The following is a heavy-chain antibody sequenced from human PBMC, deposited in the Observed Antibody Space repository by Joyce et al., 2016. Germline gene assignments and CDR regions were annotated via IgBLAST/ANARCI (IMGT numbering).Heavy chain of an antibody. J-gene: IGHJ4*02. CDR3: ARVYSEYDIDHFDY. Sequence: QAQLQESGPGLVKPSETLSLSCIVSDYSISSGYYWGWIRQPPGKGLEWIGSINHSGNTYYNPSLKSRVIISVDTSKNQFSLKLSSVTAADTAVYYCARVYSEYDIDHFDYWGQGTLVTVSS. CDR2: INHSGNT. V-gene: IGHV4-38-2*02. CDR1: DYSISSGYY. D-gene: IGHD5-12*01.